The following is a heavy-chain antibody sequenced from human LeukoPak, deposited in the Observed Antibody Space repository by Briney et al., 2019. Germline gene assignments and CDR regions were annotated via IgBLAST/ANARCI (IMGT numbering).Heavy chain of an antibody. CDR2: INPSGGST. CDR1: GYTFTSYY. Sequence: ASVKVSCKASGYTFTSYYMHWVRQTPGQALEWMGIINPSGGSTSYPKKFQGRVTMTRDTSTSTVNMELSSLRSEETAVYYCARTHIDYGDSGEELFFDIWGQGTMVTDSS. CDR3: ARTHIDYGDSGEELFFDI. J-gene: IGHJ3*02. V-gene: IGHV1-46*01. D-gene: IGHD4-17*01.